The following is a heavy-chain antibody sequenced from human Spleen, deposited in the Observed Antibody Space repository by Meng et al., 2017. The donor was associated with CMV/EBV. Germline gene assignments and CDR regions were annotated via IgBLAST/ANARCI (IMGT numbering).Heavy chain of an antibody. CDR2: INPSDDNT. CDR3: ARDSVFSGPLGS. D-gene: IGHD2-21*01. J-gene: IGHJ4*02. Sequence: SCKASGYTFTSYYIHWVRQAPGQGLEWMGLINPSDDNTNYAQNFQGRVTMTGDTSTNTVYMTLSSLRSADTAIYYCARDSVFSGPLGSWGQGTLVTVSS. CDR1: GYTFTSYY. V-gene: IGHV1-46*01.